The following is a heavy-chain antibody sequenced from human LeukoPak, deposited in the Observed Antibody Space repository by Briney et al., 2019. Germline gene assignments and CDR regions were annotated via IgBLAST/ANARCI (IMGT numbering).Heavy chain of an antibody. D-gene: IGHD2/OR15-2a*01. V-gene: IGHV3-7*01. J-gene: IGHJ6*03. CDR2: IKQDGSEK. Sequence: GGSLRLSCVASGFTFSNYWMSWVRQAPGKGLKWVANIKQDGSEKYYVDSVKGRFTISRDDAKESLYLQMDSLRAEDTAVYFCARFSEVYYYVDVWGTGTTVTVSS. CDR3: ARFSEVYYYVDV. CDR1: GFTFSNYW.